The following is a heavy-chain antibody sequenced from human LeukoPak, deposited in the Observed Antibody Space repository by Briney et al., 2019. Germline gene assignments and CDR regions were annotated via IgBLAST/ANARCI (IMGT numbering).Heavy chain of an antibody. CDR1: GYTFTGYY. CDR3: ARPTIGSGSYPGIDY. J-gene: IGHJ4*02. V-gene: IGHV1-2*02. Sequence: GASVKVSCKASGYTFTGYYMHWVRQAPGQGLEWMGWINPNSGGTNYAQKFQGRVTMTRDTSISTAYMELSRLRSDDTAVYYCARPTIGSGSYPGIDYWGQGTLVTVSS. D-gene: IGHD3-10*01. CDR2: INPNSGGT.